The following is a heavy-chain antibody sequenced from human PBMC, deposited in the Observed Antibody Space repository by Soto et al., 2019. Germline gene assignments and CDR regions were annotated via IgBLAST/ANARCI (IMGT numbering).Heavy chain of an antibody. Sequence: EVQLVESGGGLVKPGGSLRLSCAASGFTFSSYSMNWVRQAPGKGLEWVSSISSSSSYIYYADSVKGRFTISRDNAKNSLYLQMNSLRAEDTAVYYCARLETIVVVPDYYYYMDVWGKGTTVTVSS. CDR3: ARLETIVVVPDYYYYMDV. D-gene: IGHD2-2*01. CDR1: GFTFSSYS. V-gene: IGHV3-21*01. J-gene: IGHJ6*03. CDR2: ISSSSSYI.